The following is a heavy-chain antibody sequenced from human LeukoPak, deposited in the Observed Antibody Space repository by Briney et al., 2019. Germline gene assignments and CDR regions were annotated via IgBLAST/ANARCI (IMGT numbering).Heavy chain of an antibody. CDR2: LYTAITT. CDR3: ARWYSSRQTAYFDS. V-gene: IGHV3-53*01. Sequence: GGSLRLSCAASGLTVSNNYMSWVRQAPGKGLEWVSFLYTAITTYYADSVKGRFTISRDNSKNTLYLQMNSLRAEDTAVYYCARWYSSRQTAYFDSWGQGTLVTVSS. CDR1: GLTVSNNY. J-gene: IGHJ4*02. D-gene: IGHD6-13*01.